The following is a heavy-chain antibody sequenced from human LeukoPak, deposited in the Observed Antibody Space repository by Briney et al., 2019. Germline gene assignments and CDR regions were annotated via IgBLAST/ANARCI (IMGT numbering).Heavy chain of an antibody. CDR1: GGTFSSYA. Sequence: SVKVSCKASGGTFSSYAISWVRQAPGQGLEWMGRIIPILGIANYAQKLQGRVTMTTDTSTSTAYMELRSLRSDDTAVYYCARDQGRDNYYYMDVWGKGTTVTVSS. J-gene: IGHJ6*03. V-gene: IGHV1-69*04. D-gene: IGHD5-24*01. CDR3: ARDQGRDNYYYMDV. CDR2: IIPILGIA.